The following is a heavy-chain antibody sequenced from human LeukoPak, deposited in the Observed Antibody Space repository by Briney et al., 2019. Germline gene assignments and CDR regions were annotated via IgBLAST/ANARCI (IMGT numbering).Heavy chain of an antibody. CDR3: AKNGWFGELSQRLDY. Sequence: PGRALRPSCSASGFTFSSYGMQWVRQAPGKGLGWVAVISYDGSNKYYADSVKGRFTISRDNSKNTLYLQMNSLRAEDTAVYYCAKNGWFGELSQRLDYWGQGTLVTVSS. V-gene: IGHV3-30*18. CDR2: ISYDGSNK. J-gene: IGHJ4*02. CDR1: GFTFSSYG. D-gene: IGHD3-10*01.